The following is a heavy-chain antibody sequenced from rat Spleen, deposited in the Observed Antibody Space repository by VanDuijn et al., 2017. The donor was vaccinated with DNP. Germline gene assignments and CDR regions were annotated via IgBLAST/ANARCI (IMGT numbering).Heavy chain of an antibody. Sequence: EVQLVESGGDLVQPGRSLKLSCVASGFTFSDYYMAWVRQAPKKGLEWVASISYHGGNAYYGDSVKGRFTISRDNAKSTLYLQMNSLRSEDMATYYCARWGGDYFDYWGQGVMVTVSS. CDR1: GFTFSDYY. J-gene: IGHJ2*01. CDR2: ISYHGGNA. V-gene: IGHV5-22*01. CDR3: ARWGGDYFDY.